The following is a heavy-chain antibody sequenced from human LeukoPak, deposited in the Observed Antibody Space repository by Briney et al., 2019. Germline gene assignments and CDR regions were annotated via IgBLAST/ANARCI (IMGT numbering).Heavy chain of an antibody. Sequence: QPGGSLRLSCAASGFSFSSYEMNWVRQAPGKGLEWVSWISTSGSTLNYADSVKGRFTVSRDNARNSLYLQMNSLRAEDTAVYYCTRDGPGYSFDYWGQGTLVTVSS. J-gene: IGHJ4*02. CDR3: TRDGPGYSFDY. D-gene: IGHD5-18*01. CDR1: GFSFSSYE. V-gene: IGHV3-48*03. CDR2: ISTSGSTL.